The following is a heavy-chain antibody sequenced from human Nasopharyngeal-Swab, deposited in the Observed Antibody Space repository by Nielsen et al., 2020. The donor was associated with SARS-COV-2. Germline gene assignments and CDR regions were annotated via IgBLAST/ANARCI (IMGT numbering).Heavy chain of an antibody. CDR1: GASVSDNNW. J-gene: IGHJ6*03. CDR3: SRPYYYYMDV. CDR2: IYHTGGT. V-gene: IGHV4-4*02. Sequence: SCTVSGASVSDNNWWGWVRQPPGKGLEWIGEIYHTGGTNYNPSLMSRVTLSVDKSKNHFSLSLSSVTAADTAVYYCSRPYYYYMDVWGKGTTVTVSS.